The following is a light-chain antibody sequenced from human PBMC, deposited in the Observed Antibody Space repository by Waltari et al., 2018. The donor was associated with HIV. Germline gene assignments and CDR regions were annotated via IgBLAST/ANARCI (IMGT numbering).Light chain of an antibody. V-gene: IGLV3-25*03. CDR1: ALSMQY. Sequence: SYELTQPPSLSVSPGQTARITCSGDALSMQYGYWYQQKPGQAPGLVIYKYSERSSGIPERFSGSSSGTTVTLTISGAQAEDEAAYFCQSTDRSGSYIIFGGGTKLTVL. CDR3: QSTDRSGSYII. CDR2: KYS. J-gene: IGLJ2*01.